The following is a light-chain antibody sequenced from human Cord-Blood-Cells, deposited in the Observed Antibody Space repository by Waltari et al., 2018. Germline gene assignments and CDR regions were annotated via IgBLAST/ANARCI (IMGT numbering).Light chain of an antibody. Sequence: QSALTQPASVSGSPGQSITISSPGTSRDVGGYNYVSWYQQHPGKAPKLMIYEVSNRPSGVSNRFSGSKSGNTASLTISGLQAEDEADYYCSSYTSSSNYVFGTGTKVTVL. CDR1: SRDVGGYNY. V-gene: IGLV2-14*01. J-gene: IGLJ1*01. CDR2: EVS. CDR3: SSYTSSSNYV.